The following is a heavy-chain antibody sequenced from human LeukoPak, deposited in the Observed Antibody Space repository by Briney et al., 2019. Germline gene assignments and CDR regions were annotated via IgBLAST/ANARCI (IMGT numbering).Heavy chain of an antibody. CDR2: IYTSGST. V-gene: IGHV4-61*02. J-gene: IGHJ6*03. CDR3: ARVAIVVVPAARGYYYMDV. Sequence: SETLSLTCTVSGGSISSGSYYWSWIRQPAGKGLEWIGRIYTSGSTNYNPSLKSRVTISVDTSKNQFSLKLSSVTAADTAVYYCARVAIVVVPAARGYYYMDVWGKGTTVTVSS. D-gene: IGHD2-2*01. CDR1: GGSISSGSYY.